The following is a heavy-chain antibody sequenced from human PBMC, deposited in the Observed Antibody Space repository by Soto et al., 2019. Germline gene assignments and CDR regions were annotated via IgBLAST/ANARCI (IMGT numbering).Heavy chain of an antibody. CDR3: AHCNSTSCYTDSPSGMAV. D-gene: IGHD2-2*02. J-gene: IGHJ6*02. V-gene: IGHV1-69*13. CDR2: IIPIFGTA. Sequence: ASVKLSWKTVGGTFSGYAVSWGRQDTGQGLEWMGGIIPIFGTANYAQKFQGRVTITADESTSTAYMELSSLRSEDTAVYYCAHCNSTSCYTDSPSGMAVWGHGTTDTV. CDR1: GGTFSGYA.